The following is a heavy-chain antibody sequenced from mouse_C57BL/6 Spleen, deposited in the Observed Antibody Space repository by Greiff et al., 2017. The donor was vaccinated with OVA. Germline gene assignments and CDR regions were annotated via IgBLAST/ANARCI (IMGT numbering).Heavy chain of an antibody. CDR1: GFTFSDYG. CDR3: ARRGIYYGNEGFAY. D-gene: IGHD2-1*01. CDR2: ISSGSSTI. J-gene: IGHJ3*01. V-gene: IGHV5-17*01. Sequence: EVQLVESGGGLVKPGGSLKLSCAASGFTFSDYGMHWVRQAPEKGLEWVAYISSGSSTIYYADTVKGRFTISRDNAKNTLFLQMTSLRSEDMAMYYCARRGIYYGNEGFAYWGQGTLVTVSA.